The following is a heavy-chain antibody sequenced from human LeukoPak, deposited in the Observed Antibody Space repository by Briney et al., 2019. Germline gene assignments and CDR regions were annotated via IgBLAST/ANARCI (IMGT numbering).Heavy chain of an antibody. V-gene: IGHV1-69*13. Sequence: GASVKVSCKASGGTFSSYAISWVRQAPGQGLEWMGGIIPIFGTANYAQKFQGRVTITADESTSTAYMELSSLRSEDTAVYCCARGSSSTSCYTCLAFDIWGQGTMVTVSS. CDR1: GGTFSSYA. J-gene: IGHJ3*02. D-gene: IGHD2-2*02. CDR3: ARGSSSTSCYTCLAFDI. CDR2: IIPIFGTA.